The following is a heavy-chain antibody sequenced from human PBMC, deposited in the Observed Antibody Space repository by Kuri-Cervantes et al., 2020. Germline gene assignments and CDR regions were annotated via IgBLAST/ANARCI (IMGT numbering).Heavy chain of an antibody. Sequence: GESLKISCAASGFTFSRFWMNWVRQAPGKGLEWVANINEDGNEKNHVDSVKGRFTISRDNAKNSLFLQMNSLRAEDTAVYYCVRDQVGLTPLDSWGQGTRVTGSS. D-gene: IGHD1-26*01. CDR1: GFTFSRFW. V-gene: IGHV3-7*01. CDR3: VRDQVGLTPLDS. CDR2: INEDGNEK. J-gene: IGHJ4*02.